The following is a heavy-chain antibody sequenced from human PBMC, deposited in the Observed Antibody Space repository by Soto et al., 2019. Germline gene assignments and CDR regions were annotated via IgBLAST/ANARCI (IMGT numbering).Heavy chain of an antibody. Sequence: QVQLQESGPGLVKPSQTLSLTCTVSGDSINNAAYYWSWIRQHPARGPECIGYIYYSGITYYSPSFKSRLSMSVDTSENQFSLKLTSVTAADTAVYYCARFSAELSFLNWGQGTLVTVSS. D-gene: IGHD3-16*02. CDR2: IYYSGIT. CDR3: ARFSAELSFLN. J-gene: IGHJ4*02. V-gene: IGHV4-31*03. CDR1: GDSINNAAYY.